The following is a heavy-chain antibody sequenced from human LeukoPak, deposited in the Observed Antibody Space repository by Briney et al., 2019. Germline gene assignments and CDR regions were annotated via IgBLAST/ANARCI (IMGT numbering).Heavy chain of an antibody. CDR2: IYYSGNT. CDR3: ARGNWNYREFDY. D-gene: IGHD1-7*01. J-gene: IGHJ4*02. Sequence: SQTLSLTCTVSGGSLSSGDYYWSWIRQPPGKGLEWIGYIYYSGNTYYNPSLKSRVTISVDTSKNQFSLKLSSVTAADTAVYYCARGNWNYREFDYWGQGTLVTVSS. V-gene: IGHV4-30-4*08. CDR1: GGSLSSGDYY.